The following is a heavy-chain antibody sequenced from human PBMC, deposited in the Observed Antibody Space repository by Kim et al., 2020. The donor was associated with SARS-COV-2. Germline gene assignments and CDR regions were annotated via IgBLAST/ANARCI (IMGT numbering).Heavy chain of an antibody. V-gene: IGHV4-4*02. Sequence: SETLSLTCAVSGGSISSSNWWSWARQPPGKGLEWIGEIYHSGSTNYNPSLKSRVTISVDKSKNQFSLKLSSVTAADTAVYYCARESGYYYDSSGPFDYWGQGTLVTVSA. CDR3: ARESGYYYDSSGPFDY. CDR1: GGSISSSNW. D-gene: IGHD3-22*01. J-gene: IGHJ4*02. CDR2: IYHSGST.